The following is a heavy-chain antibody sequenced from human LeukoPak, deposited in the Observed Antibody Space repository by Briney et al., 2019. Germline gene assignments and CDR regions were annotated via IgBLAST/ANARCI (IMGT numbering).Heavy chain of an antibody. D-gene: IGHD3-22*01. CDR3: ARACWYYDSSGYYSYYYYGMDV. Sequence: SETLSLTCAVYGGSFSGYYWSWIRQPPGKGLEWIGEINHSRSTNYNPSLKSRVTISVDTSKNQFSLKLSSLTDADTAVYYCARACWYYDSSGYYSYYYYGMDVWGQGTTVTISS. J-gene: IGHJ6*02. CDR1: GGSFSGYY. CDR2: INHSRST. V-gene: IGHV4-34*01.